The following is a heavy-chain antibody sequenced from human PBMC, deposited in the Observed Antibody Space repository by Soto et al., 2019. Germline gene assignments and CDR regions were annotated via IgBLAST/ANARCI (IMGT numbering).Heavy chain of an antibody. D-gene: IGHD5-12*01. Sequence: PSQTLSLTCAISGDSVSSNSAAWNWIRRSPSRGLEWLGRTYYRSKWYNDYAVSVKSRITINPDTSKNQFSLQLNSVTPEDTAVYYCAMFEYSGYADAFDIWGQGTMVTVSS. CDR2: TYYRSKWYN. CDR1: GDSVSSNSAA. J-gene: IGHJ3*02. CDR3: AMFEYSGYADAFDI. V-gene: IGHV6-1*01.